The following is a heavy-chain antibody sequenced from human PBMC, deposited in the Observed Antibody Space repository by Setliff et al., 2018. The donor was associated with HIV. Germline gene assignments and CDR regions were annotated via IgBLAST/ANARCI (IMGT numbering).Heavy chain of an antibody. CDR2: ISGSGGSP. Sequence: GGSLRLSCAASGLTFSSYAMSWVRQAPGKGLEWVSSISGSGGSPYYADSVKGRFTISRDNSKSTLYLQMNSLRAEDTAVYYCAKDLVYYDSSGDLDYWGQGTLVTVS. D-gene: IGHD3-22*01. V-gene: IGHV3-23*01. J-gene: IGHJ4*02. CDR3: AKDLVYYDSSGDLDY. CDR1: GLTFSSYA.